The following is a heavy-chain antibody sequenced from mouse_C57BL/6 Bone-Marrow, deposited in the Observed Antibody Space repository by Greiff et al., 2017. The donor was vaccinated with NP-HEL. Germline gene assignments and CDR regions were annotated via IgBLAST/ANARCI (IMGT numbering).Heavy chain of an antibody. CDR3: TRGGRGFYYGSSYEGFAY. D-gene: IGHD1-1*01. V-gene: IGHV5-9-1*02. J-gene: IGHJ3*01. CDR1: GFTFSSYA. Sequence: EVKLVESGEGLVKPGGSLKLSCAASGFTFSSYAMSWVRQTPEKRLEWVAYISSGGDYIYYADTVKGGFTISRDNARNTLYLQMSSLKSEDTAMYYCTRGGRGFYYGSSYEGFAYWGQGTLVTVSA. CDR2: ISSGGDYI.